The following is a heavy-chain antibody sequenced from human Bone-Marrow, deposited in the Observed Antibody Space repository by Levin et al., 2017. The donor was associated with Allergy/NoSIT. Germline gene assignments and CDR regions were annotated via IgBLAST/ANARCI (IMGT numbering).Heavy chain of an antibody. CDR2: IRSKAYGGTT. CDR1: GFTFGDYA. V-gene: IGHV3-49*04. Sequence: GGSLRLSCTASGFTFGDYAMSWVRQAPGKGLEWVGFIRSKAYGGTTEYAASVKGRFTISRDDSKSIAYLQMNSLKTEDTAVYYCTRDVRGGEHSSGWSAYYYYGMDGWGQGTTVTVSS. CDR3: TRDVRGGEHSSGWSAYYYYGMDG. J-gene: IGHJ6*02. D-gene: IGHD6-19*01.